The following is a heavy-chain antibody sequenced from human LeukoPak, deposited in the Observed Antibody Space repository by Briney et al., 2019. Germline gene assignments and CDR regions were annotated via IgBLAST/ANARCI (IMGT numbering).Heavy chain of an antibody. V-gene: IGHV3-30*14. CDR1: GFTFSSYA. Sequence: PGRSLRLSCAASGFTFSSYAMHWVRQAPGKGLEWVAVISYDGSNKYYADSVKGRFTISRDNSKNTLYFQMNNLRADDTAVYYCARDSNGPAFWGQGTLVTVSS. D-gene: IGHD3-22*01. CDR3: ARDSNGPAF. J-gene: IGHJ4*02. CDR2: ISYDGSNK.